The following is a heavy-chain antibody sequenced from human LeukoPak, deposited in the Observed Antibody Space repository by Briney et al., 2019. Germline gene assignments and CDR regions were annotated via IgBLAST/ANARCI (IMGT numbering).Heavy chain of an antibody. V-gene: IGHV4-39*01. CDR2: IYYGGTT. CDR1: GFTFSSYSMN. J-gene: IGHJ5*02. CDR3: ARHVPDPALAVAGNNWFDP. D-gene: IGHD6-19*01. Sequence: GSLRLSCAASGFTFSSYSMNWVRQAPGKGLEWIGSIYYGGTTYYSPSLKSRVTVSVDTAKNQFSLMLTSVTAADTAVYYCARHVPDPALAVAGNNWFDPWGQGTLVIVSS.